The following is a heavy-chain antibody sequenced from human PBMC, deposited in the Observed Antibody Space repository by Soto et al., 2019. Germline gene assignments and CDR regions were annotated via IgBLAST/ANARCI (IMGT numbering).Heavy chain of an antibody. V-gene: IGHV1-18*01. D-gene: IGHD3-3*01. CDR1: GYTFTRYG. CDR3: ATLRFLEWYLSEDAFDI. CDR2: ISAYNGNT. J-gene: IGHJ3*02. Sequence: ASVKVSCKASGYTFTRYGISWVRQAPGQGLEWMGWISAYNGNTNYAQKLQGRVTMTTDTSTSTAYMELRSLRSDDTAVYYCATLRFLEWYLSEDAFDIWGQGTMVTVSS.